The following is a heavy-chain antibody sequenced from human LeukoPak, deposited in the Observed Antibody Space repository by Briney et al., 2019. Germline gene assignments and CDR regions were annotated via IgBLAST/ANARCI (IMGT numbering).Heavy chain of an antibody. D-gene: IGHD4-11*01. J-gene: IGHJ6*02. Sequence: GGSLRLSCAASGFTFSSYGMHWVRQAPGKGLEWVAVISYDGSNKYYADSVKGRFTTSRDNSKNTLYLQMNSLRAEDTAVYYCAKDPRRSRNYDYYYYYGMDVWGQGTTVTVSS. CDR3: AKDPRRSRNYDYYYYYGMDV. V-gene: IGHV3-30*18. CDR1: GFTFSSYG. CDR2: ISYDGSNK.